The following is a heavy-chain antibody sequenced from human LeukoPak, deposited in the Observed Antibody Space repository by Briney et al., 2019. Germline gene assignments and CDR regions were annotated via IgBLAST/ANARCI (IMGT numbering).Heavy chain of an antibody. D-gene: IGHD3-22*01. CDR3: TRRSGDDSRGYYDY. J-gene: IGHJ4*02. CDR2: IRSKVNNYET. CDR1: GFTFSGSA. Sequence: GGSLKLSCAASGFTFSGSAMHWVRQASGKGLEWVGRIRSKVNNYETAYAPSVKGRFTISRDESKNTAYLQMNSLKTEDTAVYYCTRRSGDDSRGYYDYWGQGTLVTVSS. V-gene: IGHV3-73*01.